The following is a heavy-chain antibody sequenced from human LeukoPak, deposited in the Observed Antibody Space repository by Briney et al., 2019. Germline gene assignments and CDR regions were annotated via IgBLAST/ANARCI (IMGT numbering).Heavy chain of an antibody. J-gene: IGHJ4*02. CDR1: GGSISSSSYY. D-gene: IGHD3/OR15-3a*01. Sequence: TSETLSLTCTVSGGSISSSSYYWGWIRQPPGKGLEWIGSIYYSGSTYYNPSLKSRVTISVDTSKDQFSLKLSSVTAADTAVYYCAREDWLGWFDYWGQGTLVTVSS. V-gene: IGHV4-39*07. CDR3: AREDWLGWFDY. CDR2: IYYSGST.